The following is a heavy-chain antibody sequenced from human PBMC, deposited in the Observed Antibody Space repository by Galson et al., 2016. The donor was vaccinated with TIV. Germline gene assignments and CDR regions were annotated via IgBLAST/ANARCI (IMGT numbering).Heavy chain of an antibody. Sequence: SLRLSCAVSGFTFTDYYMNWIRQAPGKGQEWVSYISNGGSTTYYADFVKGRFTISRDNAKNSLYLHMSSLRAEDTAVYYCARAITMRVADYYYGMDVWGQGTAVTVSS. CDR3: ARAITMRVADYYYGMDV. CDR1: GFTFTDYY. V-gene: IGHV3-11*04. J-gene: IGHJ6*02. CDR2: ISNGGSTT. D-gene: IGHD3-22*01.